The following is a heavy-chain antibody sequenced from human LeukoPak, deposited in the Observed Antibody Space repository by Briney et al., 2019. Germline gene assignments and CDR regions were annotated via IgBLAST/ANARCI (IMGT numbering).Heavy chain of an antibody. CDR2: INHSGST. Sequence: SETLSLTFAVYGGSFSGYYWSWIRQPPGKGLEWIGEINHSGSTNYNPSLKSRVTISVDTSKNQFSLKLSSVTAADTAVYYCARQTYYYDSSGYRPAFDIWGQGTMVTVSS. CDR1: GGSFSGYY. J-gene: IGHJ3*02. CDR3: ARQTYYYDSSGYRPAFDI. D-gene: IGHD3-22*01. V-gene: IGHV4-34*01.